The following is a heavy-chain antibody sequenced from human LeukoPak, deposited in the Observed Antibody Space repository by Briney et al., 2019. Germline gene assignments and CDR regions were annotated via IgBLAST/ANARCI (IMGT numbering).Heavy chain of an antibody. D-gene: IGHD6-19*01. CDR3: ARVVAGIDWFDP. CDR1: GFTFSSYS. CDR2: ISSGSSSI. J-gene: IGHJ5*02. Sequence: PGGSLRLSCAASGFTFSSYSMNWVRQAPGKGLGWVSYISSGSSSIYYADSVKGRFTISRDNAKNSLYLQLNSLRDEDTAVYYCARVVAGIDWFDPWGQGALVTVSS. V-gene: IGHV3-48*02.